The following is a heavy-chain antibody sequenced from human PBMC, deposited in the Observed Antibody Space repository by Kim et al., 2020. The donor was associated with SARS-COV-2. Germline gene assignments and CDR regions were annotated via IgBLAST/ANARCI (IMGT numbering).Heavy chain of an antibody. CDR3: ARALYSRSCYGVGYFDY. CDR1: GFTFSAYD. Sequence: GGSLRLSCATSGFTFSAYDMSWVRQAPGKGLEWVSAISGSGGSTYYADSVKGRFTISRDNSKNTLYLQMNSLRAEDTAVYYCARALYSRSCYGVGYFDYWGQGSMVTVSS. CDR2: ISGSGGST. V-gene: IGHV3-23*01. D-gene: IGHD6-13*01. J-gene: IGHJ4*02.